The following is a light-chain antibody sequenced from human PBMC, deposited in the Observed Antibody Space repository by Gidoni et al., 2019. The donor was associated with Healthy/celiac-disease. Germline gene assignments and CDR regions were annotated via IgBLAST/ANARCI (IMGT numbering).Light chain of an antibody. CDR1: QSVLYSSNNKNY. Sequence: GSLGERATINCKSSQSVLYSSNNKNYLAWYQQKPGQPPKLLIYWASTRESGVPVRFSGSGSGTDFTLTISSLQAEDVAVYYCQQYYSTPLTFGGGTKVEIK. CDR3: QQYYSTPLT. V-gene: IGKV4-1*01. CDR2: WAS. J-gene: IGKJ4*01.